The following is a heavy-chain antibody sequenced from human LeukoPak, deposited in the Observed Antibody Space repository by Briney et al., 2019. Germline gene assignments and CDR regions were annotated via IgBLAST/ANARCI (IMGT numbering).Heavy chain of an antibody. V-gene: IGHV1-2*02. CDR1: GYIFIDYQ. CDR2: INPNGGGT. J-gene: IGHJ3*02. CDR3: AREAPMVGDSFDI. Sequence: ASVKVSCKTSGYIFIDYQLNWVRQAPGEGLEWMAWINPNGGGTKYAQEFQDRLTMTWDTSISTAYMELNTLTSDDTAVYYCAREAPMVGDSFDIWGHGTMVTVSS. D-gene: IGHD3-10*02.